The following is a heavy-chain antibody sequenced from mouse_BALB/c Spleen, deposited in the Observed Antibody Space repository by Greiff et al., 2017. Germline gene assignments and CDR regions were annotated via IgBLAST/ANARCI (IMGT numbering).Heavy chain of an antibody. CDR3: ARHITTAPYAMDY. V-gene: IGHV5-6-3*01. CDR2: INSNGGST. CDR1: GFTFSSYG. J-gene: IGHJ4*01. Sequence: VQLKESGGGLVQPGGSLKLSCAASGFTFSSYGMSWVRQTPDKRLELVATINSNGGSTYYPDSVKGRFTISRDNAKNTLYLQMSSLKSEDTAMYYCARHITTAPYAMDYWGQGTSVTVSS. D-gene: IGHD1-2*01.